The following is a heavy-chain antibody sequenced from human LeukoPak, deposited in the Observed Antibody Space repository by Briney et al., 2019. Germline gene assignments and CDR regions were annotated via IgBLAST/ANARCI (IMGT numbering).Heavy chain of an antibody. Sequence: PSETLSLTCTVSGGSISSYYWSWIRQPPGKGLEWIAYIYNSGSTNYNPSLKSRVTISLDTSKNQFSLKLSSVTAADTAVYYCARNNLLTGYYMDVWGKGSTVTIS. CDR1: GGSISSYY. CDR3: ARNNLLTGYYMDV. V-gene: IGHV4-59*12. CDR2: IYNSGST. J-gene: IGHJ6*03. D-gene: IGHD3-9*01.